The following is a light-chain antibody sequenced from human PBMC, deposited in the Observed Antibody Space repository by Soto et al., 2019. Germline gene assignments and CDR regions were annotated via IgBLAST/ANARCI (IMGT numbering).Light chain of an antibody. CDR1: SSDVGSYNV. J-gene: IGLJ1*01. Sequence: QSVLTQPASVSGSPGQSITLSCTGTSSDVGSYNVVSWYQQHPGKAPKLLIYEVSKRPSGVSDRFSGSKSGNTASLTISELQAEDEADYHCCSYAGSSSAYVFGPGTKVTVL. V-gene: IGLV2-23*02. CDR3: CSYAGSSSAYV. CDR2: EVS.